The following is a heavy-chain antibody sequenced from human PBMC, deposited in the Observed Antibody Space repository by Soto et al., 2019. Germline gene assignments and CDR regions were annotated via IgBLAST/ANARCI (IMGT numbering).Heavy chain of an antibody. CDR3: ARGGDSSSGGYFYYGMDV. CDR2: IYPGDSNT. D-gene: IGHD6-6*01. V-gene: IGHV5-51*01. J-gene: IGHJ6*02. Sequence: GASLTNSGKGSGYSLSIYWSGWIRPMPGNGLEWMGIIYPGDSNTRYSPSFQGQVTISADKSISTAYLQWSSLKASDTGMYYCARGGDSSSGGYFYYGMDVWGQGTTVTV. CDR1: GYSLSIYW.